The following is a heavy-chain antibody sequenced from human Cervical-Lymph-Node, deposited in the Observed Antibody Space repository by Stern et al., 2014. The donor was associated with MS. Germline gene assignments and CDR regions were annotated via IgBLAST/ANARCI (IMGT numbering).Heavy chain of an antibody. J-gene: IGHJ5*02. V-gene: IGHV4-59*01. CDR2: VYFNGST. Sequence: VQLVESGPGLVKPSETLSLTCSVSGGFISNYYWTWIRQPPGKGLEWIGYVYFNGSTNYNPSLKSRVTISVDTSKNQFALNLKSVTAADTAVYYCARALRHRYTXXDPWGQGTRVTVSS. CDR3: ARALRHRYTXXDP. CDR1: GGFISNYY. D-gene: IGHD1-1*01.